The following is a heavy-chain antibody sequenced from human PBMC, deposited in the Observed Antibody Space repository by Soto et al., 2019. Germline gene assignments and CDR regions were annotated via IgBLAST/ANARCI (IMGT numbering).Heavy chain of an antibody. J-gene: IGHJ4*02. CDR1: GFIVSSNY. Sequence: EVQLVESGGGLIQPGGSLRLSCAASGFIVSSNYMGWVRQAPGKGLEWVSTIYRNGNTYYADYVKDRFTISRDNSKNTPSLKENALRGDETAVYYCARGRENGWMEFLDSWGQGTLVAVSS. CDR3: ARGRENGWMEFLDS. D-gene: IGHD6-19*01. V-gene: IGHV3-53*01. CDR2: IYRNGNT.